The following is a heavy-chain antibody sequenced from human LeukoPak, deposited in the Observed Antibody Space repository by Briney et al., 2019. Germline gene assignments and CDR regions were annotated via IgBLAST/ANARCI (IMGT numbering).Heavy chain of an antibody. Sequence: GGSLRLSCAASGFIFNNYEMNWVRQAPGKGLEWVSAISGSGGSTYYADSVKGRFTISRDNSKNTLYLQMNSLRAEDTAVYYCAKSVGGVVPNYFDYWGQGTLVTVSS. J-gene: IGHJ4*02. D-gene: IGHD2-2*01. CDR2: ISGSGGST. V-gene: IGHV3-23*01. CDR1: GFIFNNYE. CDR3: AKSVGGVVPNYFDY.